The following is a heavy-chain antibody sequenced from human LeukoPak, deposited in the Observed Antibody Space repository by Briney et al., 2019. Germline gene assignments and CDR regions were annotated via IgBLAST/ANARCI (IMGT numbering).Heavy chain of an antibody. J-gene: IGHJ4*02. CDR1: GLTFSTYA. D-gene: IGHD7-27*01. V-gene: IGHV3-23*01. CDR3: AKDGGLWVSAHWGDS. CDR2: IGGGGTT. Sequence: GGSLRLSCAASGLTFSTYAMRWIRQAPGKGLEWVSSIGGGGTTSYADSVKGRFTVSRDDSKNTLYLQMNSLRAEDTAVYYCAKDGGLWVSAHWGDSWGRGTLVTVSS.